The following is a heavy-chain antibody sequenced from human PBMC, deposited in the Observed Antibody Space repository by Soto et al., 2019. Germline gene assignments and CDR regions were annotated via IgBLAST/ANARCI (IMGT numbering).Heavy chain of an antibody. J-gene: IGHJ5*02. Sequence: GGSLRLSCAASGLRFSDYYMSWVRQAAGKGLEGVSYIVTVGSNIYYADSVKGRFTMSRDNAKRSLYLQMNGLRVEDTAVYYCARQRKEFASWFDLWGQGTLVTVSS. D-gene: IGHD3-10*01. V-gene: IGHV3-11*01. CDR3: ARQRKEFASWFDL. CDR1: GLRFSDYY. CDR2: IVTVGSNI.